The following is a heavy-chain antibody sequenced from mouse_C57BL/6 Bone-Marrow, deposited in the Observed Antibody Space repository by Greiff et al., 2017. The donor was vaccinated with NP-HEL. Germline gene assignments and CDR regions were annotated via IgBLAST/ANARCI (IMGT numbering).Heavy chain of an antibody. Sequence: QVQLKQSGAELARPGASVKLSCKASGYTFTSYGISWVKQRTGQGLEWIGEIYPRSGNTYYNEKFKGKATLTADKSSSTAYMELRSLTSEDSAVYFCARKGGYYYGSTWFAYWGQGTLVTVSA. CDR2: IYPRSGNT. CDR1: GYTFTSYG. J-gene: IGHJ3*01. CDR3: ARKGGYYYGSTWFAY. D-gene: IGHD1-1*01. V-gene: IGHV1-81*01.